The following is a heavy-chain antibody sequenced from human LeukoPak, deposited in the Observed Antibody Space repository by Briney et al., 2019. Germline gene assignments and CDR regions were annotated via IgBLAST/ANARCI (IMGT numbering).Heavy chain of an antibody. V-gene: IGHV3-48*01. CDR1: GFTFSSYI. CDR2: ISRSSSNI. J-gene: IGHJ5*01. Sequence: GGSLRLSCAASGFTFSSYIMNCVRQAPGKGLEWASYISRSSSNIYYAASVKGRFTISRDNAKNSLYLQMNSLRAEDTAVYYCARDVYGSSWYDSWGQGTPVTVSS. CDR3: ARDVYGSSWYDS. D-gene: IGHD6-13*01.